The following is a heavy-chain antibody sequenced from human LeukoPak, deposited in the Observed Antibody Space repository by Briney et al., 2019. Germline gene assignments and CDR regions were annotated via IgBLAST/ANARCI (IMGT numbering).Heavy chain of an antibody. V-gene: IGHV3-33*07. CDR3: VTDCSNDNCYSS. Sequence: GGSLRLSCEASGFTFNKYGMYWVRQTPGKGLEWVALIWYDGRNKYYADSVKGRFTISRDNSKNTLFLQMNSLRAEDTAVYYCVTDCSNDNCYSSWGQGTLVTVSS. J-gene: IGHJ4*02. CDR1: GFTFNKYG. D-gene: IGHD2-15*01. CDR2: IWYDGRNK.